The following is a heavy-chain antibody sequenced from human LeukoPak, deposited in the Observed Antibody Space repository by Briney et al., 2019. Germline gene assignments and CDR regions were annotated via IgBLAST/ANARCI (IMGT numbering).Heavy chain of an antibody. Sequence: GESLKISCQGSGYSFTSYWIGWVRQMPGKGLEWMGIIYPGDSDTRYSPSFQGQVTISADKSISTAYLQWSSLKASDTAMYYCARVGRHEAFRPGTSAVDAFDIWGQGTMVTVSS. CDR3: ARVGRHEAFRPGTSAVDAFDI. CDR2: IYPGDSDT. CDR1: GYSFTSYW. D-gene: IGHD1-1*01. J-gene: IGHJ3*02. V-gene: IGHV5-51*01.